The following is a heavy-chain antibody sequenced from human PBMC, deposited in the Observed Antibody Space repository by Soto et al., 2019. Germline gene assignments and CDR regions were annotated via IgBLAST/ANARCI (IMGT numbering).Heavy chain of an antibody. CDR1: GYTFTSYG. CDR3: ARVVGALGDWCDP. Sequence: QVQLVQSGAEVKKPGASVKVSCKASGYTFTSYGISWVRQAPGQGLEWRGRISAYNGNTNYAQKLQGRVTMTTDTSESTLYRELRGLRSDYTGGYYWARVVGALGDWCDPWCQGTVVTASS. J-gene: IGHJ5*02. CDR2: ISAYNGNT. V-gene: IGHV1-18*01. D-gene: IGHD1-26*01.